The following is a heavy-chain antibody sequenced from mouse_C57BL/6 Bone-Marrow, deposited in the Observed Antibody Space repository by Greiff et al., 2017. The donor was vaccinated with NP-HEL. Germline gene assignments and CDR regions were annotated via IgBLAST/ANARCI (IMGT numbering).Heavy chain of an antibody. D-gene: IGHD2-4*01. J-gene: IGHJ4*01. Sequence: EVQVVESEGGLVQPGSSMKLSCTASGFTFSDYYMALVRQVPEKGLEWVANINYDGSSTYYLDSLKSPFIISRDNAKNILYLQMSSLKSEDTATYYCAREGGLRRRTYAMDYWGQGTSVTVSS. V-gene: IGHV5-16*01. CDR1: GFTFSDYY. CDR2: INYDGSST. CDR3: AREGGLRRRTYAMDY.